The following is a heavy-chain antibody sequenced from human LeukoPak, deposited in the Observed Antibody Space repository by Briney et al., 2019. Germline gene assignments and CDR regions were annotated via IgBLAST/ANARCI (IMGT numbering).Heavy chain of an antibody. CDR3: AKSETTVTTGPNDL. CDR1: GLTFSSYS. CDR2: ISSSSNYI. V-gene: IGHV3-21*04. J-gene: IGHJ4*02. Sequence: GGSLRLSCAASGLTFSSYSMNWVRQAPGKGLEWVSSISSSSNYIYYADSVKGRFTISRDNAKNSLYLQMNSLRAEDTAVYYCAKSETTVTTGPNDLWGQGTLVTVSS. D-gene: IGHD4-17*01.